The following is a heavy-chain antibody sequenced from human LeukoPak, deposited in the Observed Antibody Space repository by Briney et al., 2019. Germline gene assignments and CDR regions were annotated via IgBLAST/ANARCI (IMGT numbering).Heavy chain of an antibody. D-gene: IGHD3-9*01. Sequence: SETLSLTCAVSGGSSSGYCWSWIRQPPGKGLEWIGEINHSGSTNYNPSLKSRVTISVDTSKNQFSLKLSSVTAADTAVYYYARGNKYYDILTGYSYHFDYWGQGTLVTVSS. CDR3: ARGNKYYDILTGYSYHFDY. CDR2: INHSGST. J-gene: IGHJ4*02. CDR1: GGSSSGYC. V-gene: IGHV4-34*01.